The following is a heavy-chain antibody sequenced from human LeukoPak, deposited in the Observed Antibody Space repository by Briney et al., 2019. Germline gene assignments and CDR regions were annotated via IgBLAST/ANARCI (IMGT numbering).Heavy chain of an antibody. J-gene: IGHJ4*02. CDR3: AKDLHTYCGGDCYSNY. Sequence: GGSLRLSCAASGFTFSSYWMSWVRQAPGKGLEWVANIKQDGSEKYYVDSVKGRFTISRDNAKNSLYLQMNSLRAEDTAVYYCAKDLHTYCGGDCYSNYWGQGTLVTVSS. D-gene: IGHD2-21*02. V-gene: IGHV3-7*01. CDR2: IKQDGSEK. CDR1: GFTFSSYW.